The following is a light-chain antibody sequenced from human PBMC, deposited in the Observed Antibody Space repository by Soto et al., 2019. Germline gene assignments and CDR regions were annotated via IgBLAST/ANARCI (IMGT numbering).Light chain of an antibody. CDR3: QQYAAQSPWT. CDR1: QSIRSTW. J-gene: IGKJ1*01. V-gene: IGKV1-5*03. CDR2: KGS. Sequence: DVQMTQSLSTLSASVGDKVTITCRASQSIRSTWLAWFQQRPGKAPNVLIYKGSTLASGVSSRFSGSGSGTEFTLTISSLQPDDFATYFCQQYAAQSPWTFGQGTRVE.